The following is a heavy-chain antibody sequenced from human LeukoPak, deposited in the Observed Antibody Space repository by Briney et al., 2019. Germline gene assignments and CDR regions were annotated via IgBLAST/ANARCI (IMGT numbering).Heavy chain of an antibody. Sequence: GASVKVSCKASGYTFSNYNMNWVRQAPGQGLEWMGRISVYNGNTKYAQKFQGRVTMTTDTSTSTAYMELRSLRSDDTAVYYCARHRPPGIAALFDLWGQGSLVTVSS. D-gene: IGHD6-13*01. CDR2: ISVYNGNT. CDR3: ARHRPPGIAALFDL. J-gene: IGHJ4*02. V-gene: IGHV1-18*01. CDR1: GYTFSNYN.